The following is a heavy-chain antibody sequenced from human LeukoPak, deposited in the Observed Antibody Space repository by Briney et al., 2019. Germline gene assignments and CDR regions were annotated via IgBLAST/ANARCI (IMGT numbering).Heavy chain of an antibody. CDR3: ANYYGSGALGRHGMDV. J-gene: IGHJ6*04. V-gene: IGHV3-48*03. D-gene: IGHD3-10*01. CDR1: GFTFSSYE. Sequence: GGSLRLSCAASGFTFSSYEMNWVRQAPGKGLEWVSYISSSGSTIYYADSVKGRFTISRDNAKNSLYLQMNSPRAEDTAVYYCANYYGSGALGRHGMDVWGKGTTVTVSS. CDR2: ISSSGSTI.